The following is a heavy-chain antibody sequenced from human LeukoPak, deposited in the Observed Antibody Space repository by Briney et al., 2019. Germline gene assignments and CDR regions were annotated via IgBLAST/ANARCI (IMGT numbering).Heavy chain of an antibody. V-gene: IGHV4-34*01. CDR1: GGSFSGDF. CDR3: ASGYYMDV. J-gene: IGHJ6*03. CDR2: INHGGST. Sequence: SETLSLTCAVYGGSFSGDFWSWIRQSPGKGLEWIGEINHGGSTTYNPSLQSRVTMSVDTSTNQISLKMTSVTAADTAVYYCASGYYMDVWGKGTTVTISS.